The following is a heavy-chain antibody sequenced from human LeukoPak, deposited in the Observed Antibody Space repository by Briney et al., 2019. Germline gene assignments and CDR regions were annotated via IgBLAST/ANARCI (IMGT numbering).Heavy chain of an antibody. Sequence: ASVKVSCKASGYTFTSYGISWVRQAPGQGLEWMGWINPKNDGTHYAQKFQGRVTMTRDMSISTVYMELSGLRFDDTAVYYCARVYCITIPCPPGDPWGQGTLVSVSS. D-gene: IGHD2-21*01. CDR2: INPKNDGT. J-gene: IGHJ5*02. V-gene: IGHV1-2*02. CDR3: ARVYCITIPCPPGDP. CDR1: GYTFTSYG.